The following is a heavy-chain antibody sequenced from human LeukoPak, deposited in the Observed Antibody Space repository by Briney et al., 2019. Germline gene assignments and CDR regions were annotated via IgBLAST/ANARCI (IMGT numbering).Heavy chain of an antibody. CDR1: GDSISSSSYY. J-gene: IGHJ3*02. V-gene: IGHV4-39*01. Sequence: PSETLSLTCSVSGDSISSSSYYWGWIRQPPGKGLEWIGSIYYSGSTYYNPSLKSRVTISVDTSKNQFSLKLSSVTAADTAVYYCARLLLVITTYDAFDIWGQGTMVTVSS. D-gene: IGHD3-22*01. CDR3: ARLLLVITTYDAFDI. CDR2: IYYSGST.